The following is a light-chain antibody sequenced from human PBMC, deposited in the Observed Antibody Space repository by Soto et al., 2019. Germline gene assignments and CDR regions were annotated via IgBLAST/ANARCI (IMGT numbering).Light chain of an antibody. Sequence: DIQMTQSPSTLSASXGXXVTISCXASQNINSCLAWYQKKXGKAPNLLIYDASNLESGVPSRLSGSGSGTDFTLTISRLEPEDFAVYYCQQYGSSLTFGGGTKVDIK. CDR3: QQYGSSLT. J-gene: IGKJ4*01. V-gene: IGKV1-5*01. CDR2: DAS. CDR1: QNINSC.